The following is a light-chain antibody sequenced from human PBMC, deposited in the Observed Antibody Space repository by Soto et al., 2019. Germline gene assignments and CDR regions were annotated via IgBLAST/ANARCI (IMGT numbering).Light chain of an antibody. Sequence: DIQMTQSPSSLSASVGDRVTITCRASQSIGSFLNWYQQKPGKAPKVLISAASRLQSGVPSRFTGSGSGAEFTLTISSLQLEDFATYCQQSYSTLGWTFGQGTKVEIK. J-gene: IGKJ1*01. CDR3: QQSYSTLGWT. CDR2: AAS. V-gene: IGKV1-39*01. CDR1: QSIGSF.